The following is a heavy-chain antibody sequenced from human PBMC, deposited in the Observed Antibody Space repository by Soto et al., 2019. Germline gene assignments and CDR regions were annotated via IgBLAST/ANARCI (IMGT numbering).Heavy chain of an antibody. V-gene: IGHV4-34*01. CDR3: ARGRRGLPYYDFWSCYYSSKAFDI. J-gene: IGHJ3*02. CDR1: GGSLRGYY. CDR2: INHSRST. D-gene: IGHD3-3*01. Sequence: SETLSHTHAVYGGSLRGYYWSWLSQPPGKGLEWIGEINHSRSTNYNPSLKSRVTISVDTSKNQFSLKLSSVTAADTAVYYCARGRRGLPYYDFWSCYYSSKAFDIWGQGTMVT.